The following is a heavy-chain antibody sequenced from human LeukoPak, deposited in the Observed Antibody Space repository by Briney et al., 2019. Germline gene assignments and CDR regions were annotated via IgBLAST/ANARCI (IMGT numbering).Heavy chain of an antibody. CDR1: GFTFGDYA. V-gene: IGHV3-49*03. CDR2: IRSKAYGGTT. J-gene: IGHJ6*03. CDR3: TRETTTVVKGTHYYYYYMDV. D-gene: IGHD4-23*01. Sequence: GGSLRLSCTASGFTFGDYAMSWFRQAPGKGLEWVGFIRSKAYGGTTEYAASVKGRFTISRDDSKSIAYLQMNSLKTEDTAVYYCTRETTTVVKGTHYYYYYMDVWGKGTTVTVSS.